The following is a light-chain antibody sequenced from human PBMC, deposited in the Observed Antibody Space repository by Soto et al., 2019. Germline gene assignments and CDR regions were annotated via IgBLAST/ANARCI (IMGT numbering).Light chain of an antibody. J-gene: IGKJ1*01. CDR3: HQRQSWPRT. CDR2: LTS. V-gene: IGKV3-11*01. Sequence: EIVLTQSPAPLPRFLLARVPLSCRASQAVNPRLAWYQHKPGKAPRLLIYLTSNRAAGIPARFSGSGSETDFTLTISDVEPEDFAVYYCHQRQSWPRTFGQGTKVDIK. CDR1: QAVNPR.